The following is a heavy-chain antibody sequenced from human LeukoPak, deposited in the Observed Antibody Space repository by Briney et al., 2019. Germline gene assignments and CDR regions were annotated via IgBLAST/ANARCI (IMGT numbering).Heavy chain of an antibody. CDR2: IRHGGSKK. J-gene: IGHJ4*02. Sequence: PGGSLRLSCVGSGFIFGGYGMHWVRQAPGKGLEWVAFIRHGGSKKYYADSVKGRFTISRDNSQNTLFLQVDSLRVDDTAVYYCAKDSPPTSEWLPDSWGQGTLVAISS. CDR3: AKDSPPTSEWLPDS. D-gene: IGHD6-19*01. V-gene: IGHV3-30*02. CDR1: GFIFGGYG.